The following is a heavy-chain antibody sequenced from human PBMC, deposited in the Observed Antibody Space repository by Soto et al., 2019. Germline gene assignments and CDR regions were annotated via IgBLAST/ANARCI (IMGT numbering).Heavy chain of an antibody. CDR1: GGSVSSGSYY. V-gene: IGHV4-61*01. J-gene: IGHJ6*02. Sequence: SETLSLTCTVSGGSVSSGSYYWSWIRQPPGKGLEWIGYIYYSGSTNYNPSLKSRVTISVDTSKNQFSLKLSSVTAADTAVYYCARGGLYSSSWYKGYGMDVWGQGTTVTVSS. D-gene: IGHD6-13*01. CDR3: ARGGLYSSSWYKGYGMDV. CDR2: IYYSGST.